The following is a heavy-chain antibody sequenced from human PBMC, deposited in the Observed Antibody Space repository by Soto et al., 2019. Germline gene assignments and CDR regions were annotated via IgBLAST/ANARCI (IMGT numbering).Heavy chain of an antibody. CDR3: ARGTGYSYGHYYYYGMDV. CDR2: IYSGGST. D-gene: IGHD5-18*01. Sequence: PGGSLRLSCAASGFTVSSNYMSWVRQAPGKGLEWVSVIYSGGSTYYADSVKGRFTISRDNSKNTLYLQMNSLRAEDTAVYYCARGTGYSYGHYYYYGMDVWGQGTTVTVSS. J-gene: IGHJ6*02. V-gene: IGHV3-53*01. CDR1: GFTVSSNY.